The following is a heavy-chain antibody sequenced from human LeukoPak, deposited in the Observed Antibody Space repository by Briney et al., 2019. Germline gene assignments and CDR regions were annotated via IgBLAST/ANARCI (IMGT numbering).Heavy chain of an antibody. CDR1: GFTFSSDW. D-gene: IGHD4-11*01. J-gene: IGHJ4*02. V-gene: IGHV3-7*04. CDR2: IKQDGSEK. CDR3: TRGTPTTRDFDY. Sequence: PGGSLRLSCAASGFTFSSDWMSWVRQAPGKGLEWVANIKQDGSEKYYVDSVKGRFTISRDNAKISLYLQMNSLRAEDTAVYYCTRGTPTTRDFDYWGQGTLVTVSS.